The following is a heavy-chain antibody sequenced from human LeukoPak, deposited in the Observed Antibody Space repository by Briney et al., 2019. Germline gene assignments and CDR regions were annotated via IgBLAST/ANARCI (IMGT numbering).Heavy chain of an antibody. V-gene: IGHV7-4-1*02. J-gene: IGHJ5*02. D-gene: IGHD6-19*01. CDR3: ARPYSSGWRGCGLDP. Sequence: GASVKVSCKASGYTFTSSAMNWVRQAPGQGLEWMGWINTNTGNPTYAQGFTGRFVFSLDTSVSTAYLQISSLKAEDTAVYYCARPYSSGWRGCGLDPWGQGTLVTVSS. CDR1: GYTFTSSA. CDR2: INTNTGNP.